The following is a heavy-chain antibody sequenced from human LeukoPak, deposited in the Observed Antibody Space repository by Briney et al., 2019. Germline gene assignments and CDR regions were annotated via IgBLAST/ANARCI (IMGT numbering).Heavy chain of an antibody. D-gene: IGHD6-19*01. CDR1: GGSFSGYY. CDR3: ARGRARAVAGSHFDY. V-gene: IGHV4-34*01. Sequence: SETLPLTCAVYGGSFSGYYWSWIRQPPGKGLEWIGEINHSGSTNYNPSLKSRVTISVDTSKNQFSLKLSSVTAADTAVYYCARGRARAVAGSHFDYWGQGTLVTVSS. CDR2: INHSGST. J-gene: IGHJ4*02.